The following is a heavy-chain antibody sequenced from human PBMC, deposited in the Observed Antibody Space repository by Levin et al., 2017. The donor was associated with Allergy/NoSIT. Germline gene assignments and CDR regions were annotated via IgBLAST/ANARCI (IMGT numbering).Heavy chain of an antibody. CDR1: GFIFSTFT. CDR2: ITSNEEST. CDR3: VKDPRIDSGYAPYYYEH. J-gene: IGHJ4*02. Sequence: PGGSLRLSCTASGFIFSTFTLHWVRQVPGKGPEYVSGITSNEESTYYADSVKGRFTISRDNSKNTMYLHMSSLRPEDTAVYFCVKDPRIDSGYAPYYYEHWGQGTLVTVSS. D-gene: IGHD5-12*01. V-gene: IGHV3-64D*06.